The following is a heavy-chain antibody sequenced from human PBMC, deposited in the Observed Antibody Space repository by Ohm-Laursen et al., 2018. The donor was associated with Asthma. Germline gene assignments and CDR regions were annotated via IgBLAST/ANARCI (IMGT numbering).Heavy chain of an antibody. Sequence: SLRLSCAASGFTFSSYGMHWVRQAPGKGLEWVAVISYDGSNKYSADSVKGRFTISRDNSKNTLYLQMNSLRAEDTAVYYCARSKGVVPAAIRLYFDYWGQGTLVTVSS. CDR2: ISYDGSNK. CDR3: ARSKGVVPAAIRLYFDY. J-gene: IGHJ4*02. V-gene: IGHV3-33*05. CDR1: GFTFSSYG. D-gene: IGHD2-2*02.